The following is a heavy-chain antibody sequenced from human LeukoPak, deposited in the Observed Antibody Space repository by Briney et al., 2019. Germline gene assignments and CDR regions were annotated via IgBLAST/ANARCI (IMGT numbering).Heavy chain of an antibody. Sequence: GASVKVSCKASGGTFSSYAISWVRQAPGQGLEWMGRIIPILGIANYAQKFQGRVTITRDTSTNTAYMELRGLRSEDTAVYFCARGMFDNSGHYYYFYYALDVWGQGTTVTVSS. V-gene: IGHV1-69*04. D-gene: IGHD3-22*01. CDR1: GGTFSSYA. CDR2: IIPILGIA. CDR3: ARGMFDNSGHYYYFYYALDV. J-gene: IGHJ6*02.